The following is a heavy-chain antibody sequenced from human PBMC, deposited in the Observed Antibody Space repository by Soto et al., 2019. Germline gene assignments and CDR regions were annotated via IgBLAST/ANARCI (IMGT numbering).Heavy chain of an antibody. V-gene: IGHV3-23*01. CDR1: GFPFSTYA. CDR3: VKDFLYGYKSGRPFDC. D-gene: IGHD6-19*01. J-gene: IGHJ4*02. CDR2: ISGSGDTT. Sequence: EVQLLESGGDLEQPGGSLRLSCAASGFPFSTYAMSWVRQTPGKGLEWVSAISGSGDTTYYADSVKGRFTISRDNSKNTLYLQMDSLRAEDTAVYYCVKDFLYGYKSGRPFDCWGQGTLVTVSS.